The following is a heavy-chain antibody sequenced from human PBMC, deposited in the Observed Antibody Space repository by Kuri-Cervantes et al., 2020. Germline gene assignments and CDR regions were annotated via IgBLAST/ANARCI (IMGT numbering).Heavy chain of an antibody. D-gene: IGHD3-10*01. CDR3: TTGGYYGPGPDPVF. CDR1: GFTFSSYD. Sequence: GESLKISCAASGFTFSSYDMNWVRQSTGKGLEWVSTFGTAGDTYPPGAVTGRFIISRENARKSLNLQMSSLTAEDTAVYYCTTGGYYGPGPDPVFWGQGTLVTVSS. J-gene: IGHJ4*02. CDR2: FGTAGDT. V-gene: IGHV3-13*01.